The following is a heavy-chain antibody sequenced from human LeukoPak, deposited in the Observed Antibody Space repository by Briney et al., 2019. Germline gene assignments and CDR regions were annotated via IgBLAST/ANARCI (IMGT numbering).Heavy chain of an antibody. CDR2: IYYSGST. D-gene: IGHD2-15*01. J-gene: IGHJ4*02. CDR1: GVSISNYY. Sequence: SETLSLTCTVSGVSISNYYWSWLRQPPGKGVEGLGYIYYSGSTNYNPSLKSRVAISVDTSKNQFSLKLSSVTAADTAVYYCARAYCSGGSCYSKYFDYWGQGTLVTVSS. CDR3: ARAYCSGGSCYSKYFDY. V-gene: IGHV4-59*01.